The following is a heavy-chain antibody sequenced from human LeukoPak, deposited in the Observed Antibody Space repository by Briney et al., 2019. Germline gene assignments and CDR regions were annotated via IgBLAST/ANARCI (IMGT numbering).Heavy chain of an antibody. J-gene: IGHJ5*02. D-gene: IGHD3-16*01. CDR1: GLTFSSYS. V-gene: IGHV3-21*04. CDR3: ARVTRGELIRTGWFDP. Sequence: GGSLRLSCAASGLTFSSYSMNWVRQAPGKGLEWVSSISSSISYIYYADSVKGRFTISRDNAKNSVYLQLNSLRAEDTAAYYCARVTRGELIRTGWFDPWGQGTLVTASS. CDR2: ISSSISYI.